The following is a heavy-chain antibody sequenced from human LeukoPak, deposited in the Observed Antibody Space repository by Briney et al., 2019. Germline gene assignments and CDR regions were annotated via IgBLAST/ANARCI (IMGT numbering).Heavy chain of an antibody. CDR1: VFTFSTYN. CDR3: AKSFRSTSLDY. J-gene: IGHJ4*02. Sequence: GGSLRLSCAASVFTFSTYNMNWVRQAPGKGLEWVSSITSSSRYTFYADSVKGRFTISRDNAKNSLYLQMNSLRAEDTAIYYCAKSFRSTSLDYWGQGTLVTVSS. V-gene: IGHV3-21*06. D-gene: IGHD2-2*01. CDR2: ITSSSRYT.